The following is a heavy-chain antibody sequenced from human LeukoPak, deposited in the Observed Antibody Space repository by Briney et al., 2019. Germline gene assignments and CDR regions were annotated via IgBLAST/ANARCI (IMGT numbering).Heavy chain of an antibody. J-gene: IGHJ4*02. D-gene: IGHD3-3*01. Sequence: AGGSLRLSCAASGFTFSSYSMNWVRQAPGKGLEWVSSISSSSSYIYYADSVKGRFTISRDNAKNSLYLQMNSLRAEDTAVYYCARDQLRITIFGVKGPYYFDYWGQGTLVTVSS. CDR2: ISSSSSYI. CDR1: GFTFSSYS. CDR3: ARDQLRITIFGVKGPYYFDY. V-gene: IGHV3-21*01.